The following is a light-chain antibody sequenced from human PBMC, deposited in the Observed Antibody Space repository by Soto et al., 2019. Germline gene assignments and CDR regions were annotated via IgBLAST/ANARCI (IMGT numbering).Light chain of an antibody. Sequence: DIQMTQSPSTLSASVGDRVTITCRASQRISNYLAWYQQKPGIAPNLLIYDASSLESGVPSRFSGSGSGTEFTLTISSLQPDDFATYYCQQYNSYSQTFGQGTKVEIK. V-gene: IGKV1-5*01. CDR3: QQYNSYSQT. CDR1: QRISNY. CDR2: DAS. J-gene: IGKJ1*01.